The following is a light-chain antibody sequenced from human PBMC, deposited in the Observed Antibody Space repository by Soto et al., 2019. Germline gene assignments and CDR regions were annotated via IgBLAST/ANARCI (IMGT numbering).Light chain of an antibody. CDR1: NIGSKS. CDR3: QVWDSSSDHPGV. Sequence: SYELTQPPSVSVAPGKTARITCGGNNIGSKSVHWYQQKPGQAPVLVIYYDSDRPSGIPERFSGSNSGNTATLTISRVEAGDEADYYCQVWDSSSDHPGVFGVGTQVTVL. J-gene: IGLJ2*01. CDR2: YDS. V-gene: IGLV3-21*04.